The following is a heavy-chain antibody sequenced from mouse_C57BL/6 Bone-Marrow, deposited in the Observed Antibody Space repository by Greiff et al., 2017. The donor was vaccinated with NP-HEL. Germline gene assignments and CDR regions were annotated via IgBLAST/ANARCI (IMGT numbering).Heavy chain of an antibody. CDR1: GYAFSSSW. CDR3: ARSHTEYFEV. V-gene: IGHV1-82*01. D-gene: IGHD3-1*01. CDR2: IYPGDGDT. Sequence: QVQLQQSGPELVKPGASVKISCKASGYAFSSSWMNWVKQRPGKGLEWIGRIYPGDGDTNYNGKFKGKATLTADTSSNTAYMQLSSLTTEDSAIYYCARSHTEYFEVWGTGTTVTVSS. J-gene: IGHJ1*03.